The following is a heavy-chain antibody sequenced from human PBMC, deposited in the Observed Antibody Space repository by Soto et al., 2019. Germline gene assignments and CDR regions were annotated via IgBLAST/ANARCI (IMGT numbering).Heavy chain of an antibody. J-gene: IGHJ3*02. D-gene: IGHD6-19*01. CDR1: GYTFTSYG. CDR2: ISAYNGNT. Sequence: GASVKVSCKASGYTFTSYGISWVRQAPGQGLEWMGWISAYNGNTNYAQKLQGRVTMTTDTSTSTAYMELRSLRSDDTAVYYCASTTGQQWPNDAFDIWGQGTMVTVSS. CDR3: ASTTGQQWPNDAFDI. V-gene: IGHV1-18*01.